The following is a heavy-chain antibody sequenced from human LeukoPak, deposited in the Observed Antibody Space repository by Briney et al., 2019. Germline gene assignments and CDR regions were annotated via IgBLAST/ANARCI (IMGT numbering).Heavy chain of an antibody. V-gene: IGHV3-11*01. Sequence: GGSLRLSCAASGFTFSYFYMSWIRQAPGKGLEWVSYIHRSGSPIYYADSVQGRFTISRDNARNSLYLQMNSLRGEDTAVYYCARGHYQLEVWGQGTLVNVSS. CDR1: GFTFSYFY. CDR2: IHRSGSPI. J-gene: IGHJ4*02. CDR3: ARGHYQLEV. D-gene: IGHD2-2*01.